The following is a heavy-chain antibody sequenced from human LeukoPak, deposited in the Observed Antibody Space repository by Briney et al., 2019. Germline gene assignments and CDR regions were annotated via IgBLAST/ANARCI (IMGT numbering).Heavy chain of an antibody. J-gene: IGHJ4*02. CDR2: INHSGST. V-gene: IGHV4-34*01. CDR1: GGSFSGYY. D-gene: IGHD5-18*01. Sequence: SETLSLTCAVYGGSFSGYYWSWIRQPSGKGLEWIGEINHSGSTNYNPSLKSRVTISVDTSKNQFSLKLSSVTAADTAVYYCARGRGYSYGWVYWGQGTLVTVSS. CDR3: ARGRGYSYGWVY.